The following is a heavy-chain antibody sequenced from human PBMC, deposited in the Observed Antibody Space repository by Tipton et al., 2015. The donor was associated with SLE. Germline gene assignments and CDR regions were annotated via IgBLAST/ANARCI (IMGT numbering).Heavy chain of an antibody. D-gene: IGHD1-26*01. Sequence: TLSLTCTVSGGSISSSSYYWGWIRQPPGKGLEWIGNIYYTGNTFYSPSLKSQVTMSIDTSKNQFSLKLSSVAAADTAVYYCARGPGSKSGEAFDIWGQGTMVTVSS. CDR1: GGSISSSSYY. J-gene: IGHJ3*02. CDR2: IYYTGNT. V-gene: IGHV4-39*07. CDR3: ARGPGSKSGEAFDI.